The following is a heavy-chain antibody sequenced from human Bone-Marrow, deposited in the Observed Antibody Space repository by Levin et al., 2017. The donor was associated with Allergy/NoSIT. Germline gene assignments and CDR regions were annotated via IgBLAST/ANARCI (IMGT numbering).Heavy chain of an antibody. J-gene: IGHJ4*02. CDR1: GGSFSGSY. CDR2: INHSGST. CDR3: ASTAVTSGGPLDY. D-gene: IGHD4-17*01. V-gene: IGHV4-34*01. Sequence: SQTLSLTCAVYGGSFSGSYWSWIRQPPGKGLEWIGEINHSGSTNYNPSLKSRVTISVDTSKNQFSLKLSSVTAADTAVYYCASTAVTSGGPLDYWGQGTLVTVSS.